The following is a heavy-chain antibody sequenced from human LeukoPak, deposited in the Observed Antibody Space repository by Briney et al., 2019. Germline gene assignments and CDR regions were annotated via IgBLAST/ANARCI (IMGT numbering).Heavy chain of an antibody. D-gene: IGHD3-10*01. CDR1: GFTFSSYA. CDR3: AKSLRNNYGSGGYFDY. J-gene: IGHJ4*02. V-gene: IGHV3-23*01. Sequence: GGSLRLSCAASGFTFSSYAMSGVRQAPGKGLEWVSAISGSGGSTYYAASVKGRFTISRDNSKNTLYLQMNSLRAEDTAVYYCAKSLRNNYGSGGYFDYWGQGTLVTVSS. CDR2: ISGSGGST.